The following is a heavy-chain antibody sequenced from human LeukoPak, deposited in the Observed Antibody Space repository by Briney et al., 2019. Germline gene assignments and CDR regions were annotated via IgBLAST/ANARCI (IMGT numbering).Heavy chain of an antibody. D-gene: IGHD2-2*01. Sequence: ASVKVSCKASGYTFRTYDITWVRQAPGQGLEWMGWINTNTGNPTYAQGFTGRFVFSLDTSVSTAYLQISSLKAEDTAVYYCARDPNHCSIDTCPFEYWGQGTLVTVSS. V-gene: IGHV7-4-1*02. CDR2: INTNTGNP. J-gene: IGHJ4*02. CDR3: ARDPNHCSIDTCPFEY. CDR1: GYTFRTYD.